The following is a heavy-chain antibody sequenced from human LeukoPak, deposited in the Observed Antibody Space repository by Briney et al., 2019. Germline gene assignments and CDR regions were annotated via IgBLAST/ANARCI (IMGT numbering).Heavy chain of an antibody. J-gene: IGHJ4*02. CDR3: VRGGPENDNWRYYVDF. CDR2: ISYSGST. CDR1: GDSINSINKYY. D-gene: IGHD1-1*01. V-gene: IGHV4-61*01. Sequence: SETLSLTCTVSGDSINSINKYYWRWIRQSPGKGLEWIGYISYSGSTNYNPSLKSRVTISVDTSKNQFSLKMTSVTAADTAVYYCVRGGPENDNWRYYVDFWGQGSLVTVSS.